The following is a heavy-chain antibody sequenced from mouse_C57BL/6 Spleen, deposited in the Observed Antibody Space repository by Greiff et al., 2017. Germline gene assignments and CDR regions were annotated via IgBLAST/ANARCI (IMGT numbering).Heavy chain of an antibody. CDR1: GYTFTSYW. CDR3: ARIPFTTVVAPDY. D-gene: IGHD1-1*01. V-gene: IGHV1-55*01. CDR2: IHPGSGST. J-gene: IGHJ2*01. Sequence: QVQLQQPGAELVKPGASVKMSCKASGYTFTSYWITWVKQRPGQGLEWIGDIHPGSGSTNYNEKFKSKATLTVDTSSSTAYMQLSSLTSEDSAVYYCARIPFTTVVAPDYWGQGTILTVSS.